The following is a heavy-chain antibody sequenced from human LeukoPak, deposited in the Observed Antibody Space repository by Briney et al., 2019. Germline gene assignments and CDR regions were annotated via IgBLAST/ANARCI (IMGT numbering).Heavy chain of an antibody. Sequence: SETLSLTCAVYGGSFSGYYWSWIRHPPGKGLEWIGEINHSGSTNYNPSLKSRVTTSVDTSKNQFSLKLSSVTAADTAVYYCARAVSSSSTVDYWGQGTLVTVSS. V-gene: IGHV4-34*01. CDR2: INHSGST. CDR3: ARAVSSSSTVDY. D-gene: IGHD6-13*01. CDR1: GGSFSGYY. J-gene: IGHJ4*02.